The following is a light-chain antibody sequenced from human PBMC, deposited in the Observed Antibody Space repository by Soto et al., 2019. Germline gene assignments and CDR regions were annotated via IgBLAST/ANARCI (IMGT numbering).Light chain of an antibody. J-gene: IGKJ5*01. CDR2: GAS. CDR1: QTLRRT. V-gene: IGKV3-15*01. CDR3: QQYYNWPRT. Sequence: SVLTQPPYTLSSSPGAIATLSCRPSQTLRRTYIAWYQQKPGQAPRLLFYGASTGATGLPARFSGSGSGTEFTLTINSLQAEDCAVYYCQQYYNWPRTFGQGTRLEIK.